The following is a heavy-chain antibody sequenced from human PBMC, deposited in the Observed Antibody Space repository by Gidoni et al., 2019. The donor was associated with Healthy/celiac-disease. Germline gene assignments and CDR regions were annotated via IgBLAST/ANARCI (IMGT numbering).Heavy chain of an antibody. CDR1: GYTFTSYA. J-gene: IGHJ3*02. V-gene: IGHV1-3*01. CDR2: INAGNGNT. D-gene: IGHD3-9*01. Sequence: QVQLVQSGAEVKKPGASVKVSCKASGYTFTSYAMHWVRQAPGQRLEWMGWINAGNGNTKYSQKFQGRVTITRDTSASTAYMELSSLRSEDTAVYYCARAMTLLRYFDWQNAFDIWGQGTMVTVSS. CDR3: ARAMTLLRYFDWQNAFDI.